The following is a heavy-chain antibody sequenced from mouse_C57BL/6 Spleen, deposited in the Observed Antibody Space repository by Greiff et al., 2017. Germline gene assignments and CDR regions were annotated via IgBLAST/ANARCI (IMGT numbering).Heavy chain of an antibody. CDR3: AMAYYSKVYFDY. Sequence: EVQLQQSGPELVKPGASVKMSCKASGYTFTDYNMHWVKQSHGKSLEWIGYINPNNGGTSYNQKFKGKATLTVNKSSSTAYMELRSLTSEDSAVYYCAMAYYSKVYFDYWGQGTTLTVSS. J-gene: IGHJ2*01. V-gene: IGHV1-22*01. CDR1: GYTFTDYN. D-gene: IGHD2-5*01. CDR2: INPNNGGT.